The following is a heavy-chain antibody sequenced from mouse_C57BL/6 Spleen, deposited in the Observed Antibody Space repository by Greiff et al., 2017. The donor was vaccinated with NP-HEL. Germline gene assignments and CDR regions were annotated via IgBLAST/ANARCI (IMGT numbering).Heavy chain of an antibody. CDR2: ISGGGGNT. Sequence: EVHLVESGGGLVKPGGSLKLSCAASGFTFSSYTMSWVRQTPEKRLEWVATISGGGGNTYYPDSVKGRFTISRDNAKNTLYLQMSSLRSEDTALYYCARHGVVAPYWYFDVWGTGTTVTVSS. CDR3: ARHGVVAPYWYFDV. D-gene: IGHD1-1*01. CDR1: GFTFSSYT. J-gene: IGHJ1*03. V-gene: IGHV5-9*01.